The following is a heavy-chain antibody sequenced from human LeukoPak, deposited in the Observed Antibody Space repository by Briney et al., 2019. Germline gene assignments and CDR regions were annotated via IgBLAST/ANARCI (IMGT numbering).Heavy chain of an antibody. V-gene: IGHV4-31*03. CDR1: GGSISSGGYY. CDR3: ARLGAGPTYYDFWSGYSSFYFDY. D-gene: IGHD3-3*01. Sequence: SETLSLTCTVSGGSISSGGYYWSWIRQHPGKGLEWIGYIYYSGSTYYNPSLKSRITISIDTSKNHFSLKLSSVSAADTAVYYCARLGAGPTYYDFWSGYSSFYFDYWGQGTLVTVSS. CDR2: IYYSGST. J-gene: IGHJ4*02.